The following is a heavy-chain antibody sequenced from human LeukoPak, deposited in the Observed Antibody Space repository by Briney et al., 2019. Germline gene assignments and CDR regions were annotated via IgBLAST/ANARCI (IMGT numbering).Heavy chain of an antibody. CDR1: VDSINIYY. Sequence: SDSLSLTRTFSVDSINIYYWCWSRQPAATALEWIGRIYTSGSTNYNPSLKSRVTMSVDTSKNQFSLKLSSVTAADTAVYYCARRSSVGAFDYWGQGTLVTVSS. CDR3: ARRSSVGAFDY. CDR2: IYTSGST. V-gene: IGHV4-4*07. J-gene: IGHJ4*02. D-gene: IGHD1-26*01.